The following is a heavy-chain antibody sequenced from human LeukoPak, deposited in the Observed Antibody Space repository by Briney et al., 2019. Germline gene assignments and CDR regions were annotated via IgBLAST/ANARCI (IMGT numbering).Heavy chain of an antibody. Sequence: TSETLSLTCTVSGGSISSSSYYWGWIRQPPGKGLEWIGSIYYSGNTYYNPSLKSRVTISVDTSKNQFSLKLSSVTAADTAVYYCARVYYDSSGYLILDYWGQGTLVTVSS. CDR2: IYYSGNT. CDR3: ARVYYDSSGYLILDY. D-gene: IGHD3-22*01. J-gene: IGHJ4*02. CDR1: GGSISSSSYY. V-gene: IGHV4-39*01.